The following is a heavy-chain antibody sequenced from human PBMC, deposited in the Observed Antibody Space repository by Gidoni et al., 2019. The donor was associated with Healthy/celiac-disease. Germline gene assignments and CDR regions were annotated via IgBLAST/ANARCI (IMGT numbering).Heavy chain of an antibody. CDR3: TRPTEYCGGDCYSSGAFDI. Sequence: EVQLVESGGGLVQPGGSLKLSCAASGFTFSGSAMPWVRQASGKGLGWVGRIRSKANSYATAYAASVKGRFTISRDDSKNTAYLQMNSLKTEDTAVYYCTRPTEYCGGDCYSSGAFDIWGQGTMVTVSS. CDR1: GFTFSGSA. V-gene: IGHV3-73*01. CDR2: IRSKANSYAT. J-gene: IGHJ3*02. D-gene: IGHD2-21*02.